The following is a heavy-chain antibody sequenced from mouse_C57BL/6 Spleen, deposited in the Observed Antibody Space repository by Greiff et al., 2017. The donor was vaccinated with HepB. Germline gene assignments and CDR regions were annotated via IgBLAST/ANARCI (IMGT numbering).Heavy chain of an antibody. V-gene: IGHV5-17*01. CDR2: ISSGSSTI. CDR1: GFTFSDYG. CDR3: ANDPYYAMDY. Sequence: DVMLVESGGGLVKPGGSLKLSCAASGFTFSDYGMHWVRQAPEKGLEWVAYISSGSSTIYYADTVKGRFTISRDNAKNTLFLQMTSLRSEDTAMYYCANDPYYAMDYWGQGTSVTVSS. J-gene: IGHJ4*01. D-gene: IGHD2-12*01.